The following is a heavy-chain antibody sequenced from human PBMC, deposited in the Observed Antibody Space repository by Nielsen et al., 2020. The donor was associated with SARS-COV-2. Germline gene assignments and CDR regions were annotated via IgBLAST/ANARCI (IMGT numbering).Heavy chain of an antibody. Sequence: WIRQPPGKGLEWVSAISGSGGSTYYADSVKGRFTISRDNSKNTLYLQMNSLRAGDTAVYYCAKDDQDGYYYDSSGYYNYGMDVWGQGTTVTVSS. CDR2: ISGSGGST. CDR3: AKDDQDGYYYDSSGYYNYGMDV. D-gene: IGHD3-22*01. V-gene: IGHV3-23*01. J-gene: IGHJ6*02.